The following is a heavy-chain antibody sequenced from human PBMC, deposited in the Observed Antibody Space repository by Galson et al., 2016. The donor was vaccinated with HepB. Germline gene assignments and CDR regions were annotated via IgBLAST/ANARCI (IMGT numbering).Heavy chain of an antibody. J-gene: IGHJ4*02. Sequence: LSLTCAVSGASINSSNWWTWVRQAPGKGLGWVSYISSSGIAKYYADSVKGRFTISRDNAQNSLYLQMNSLRAEDTAIYYCARGRRYLDYWGQGTLVTVSS. CDR1: GASINSSNW. V-gene: IGHV3-48*03. CDR2: ISSSGIAK. D-gene: IGHD5-24*01. CDR3: ARGRRYLDY.